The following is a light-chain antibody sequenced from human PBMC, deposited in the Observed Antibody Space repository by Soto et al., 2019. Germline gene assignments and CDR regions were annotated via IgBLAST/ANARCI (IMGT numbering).Light chain of an antibody. V-gene: IGKV1-9*01. CDR2: AAS. CDR1: QGISSY. CDR3: QQRNSNPIT. Sequence: IQLTHSPSSLSASVGDRVTITCRASQGISSYLAWYQQKPGKAPKLLIYAASTLQSGVPSRFSGSGSGTDFTLTISSLQPEDFATYYCQQRNSNPITFGQGTRLEIK. J-gene: IGKJ5*01.